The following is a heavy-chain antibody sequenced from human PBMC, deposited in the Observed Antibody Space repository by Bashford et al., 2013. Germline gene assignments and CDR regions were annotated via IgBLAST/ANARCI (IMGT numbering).Heavy chain of an antibody. V-gene: IGHV1-46*04. CDR2: INPSGGST. Sequence: WVRQAPGQGLEWMGIINPSGGSTSYXQKLQGRVTMTRDTSTSTVYMELSSLRSEDTAVYYCARARSYSSVYSSSSWYGADSTYYFDYWGQGTLVTVSS. J-gene: IGHJ4*02. CDR3: ARARSYSSVYSSSSWYGADSTYYFDY. D-gene: IGHD6-13*01.